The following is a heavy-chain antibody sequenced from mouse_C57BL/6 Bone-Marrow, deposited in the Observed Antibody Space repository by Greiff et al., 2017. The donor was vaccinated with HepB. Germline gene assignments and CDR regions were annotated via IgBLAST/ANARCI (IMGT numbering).Heavy chain of an antibody. CDR3: AREGYYYGSSLYYFDY. J-gene: IGHJ2*01. D-gene: IGHD1-1*01. V-gene: IGHV1-54*01. CDR2: INPGSGGT. Sequence: VQGVESGAELVRPGTSVKVSCKASGYAFTNYLIEWVKQRPGQGLEWIGVINPGSGGTNYNEKFKGKATLTADKSSSTAYMQLSSLTSEDSAVYFCAREGYYYGSSLYYFDYWGQGTTLTVSS. CDR1: GYAFTNYL.